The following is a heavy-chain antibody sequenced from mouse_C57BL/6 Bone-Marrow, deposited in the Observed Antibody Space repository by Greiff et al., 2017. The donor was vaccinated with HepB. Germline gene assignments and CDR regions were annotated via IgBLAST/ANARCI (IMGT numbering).Heavy chain of an antibody. CDR3: AKVGVTGTDYAMDY. V-gene: IGHV1-7*01. CDR2: INPSSGYN. CDR1: GYTFTSYW. D-gene: IGHD4-1*01. Sequence: QVQLKESGAELAKPGASVKLSCKASGYTFTSYWMHWVKQRPGQGLEWIGYINPSSGYNKYNQKFKDKATLTADKYSSTAYMQLSSLTYEDSAVYYCAKVGVTGTDYAMDYWGQGTSVTVSS. J-gene: IGHJ4*01.